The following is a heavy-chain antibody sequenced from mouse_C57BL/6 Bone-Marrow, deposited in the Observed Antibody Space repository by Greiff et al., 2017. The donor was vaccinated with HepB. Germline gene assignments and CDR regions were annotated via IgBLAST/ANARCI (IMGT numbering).Heavy chain of an antibody. CDR3: ARYTYIYWYFDV. D-gene: IGHD2-10*01. CDR2: ISNKANGYTT. V-gene: IGHV7-3*01. CDR1: GFTFPDYY. J-gene: IGHJ1*03. Sequence: DVQLVESGGGLVQPGGSLSLSCAASGFTFPDYYMSWVRQPPGKALEWLGFISNKANGYTTEYSASVKGRVTISRDNSQSILYLQMNALSAEDSATYYCARYTYIYWYFDVWGTGTTVTVSS.